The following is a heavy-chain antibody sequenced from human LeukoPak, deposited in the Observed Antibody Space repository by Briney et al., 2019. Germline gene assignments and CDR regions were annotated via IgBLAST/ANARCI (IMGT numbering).Heavy chain of an antibody. CDR1: GGSISSSSYY. V-gene: IGHV4-39*07. Sequence: SETLSLTCTVSGGSISSSSYYWGWIRPPPGKGLEWIGSIYYSGSTYYNPSLKSRVTISVDTSKNQFSLKLSSVTAADTAVYYCARDSVRRWLVRSYFDYWGQGTLVTDSS. CDR3: ARDSVRRWLVRSYFDY. D-gene: IGHD6-19*01. CDR2: IYYSGST. J-gene: IGHJ4*02.